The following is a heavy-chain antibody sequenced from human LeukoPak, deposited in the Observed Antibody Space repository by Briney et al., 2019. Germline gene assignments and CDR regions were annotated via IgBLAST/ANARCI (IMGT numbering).Heavy chain of an antibody. D-gene: IGHD6-19*01. CDR1: GYTFTGYY. J-gene: IGHJ5*02. Sequence: ASVKVSCKASGYTFTGYYMHWVRQAPGQGLEWMGWINPNSGGTNYAQKFQCRVTMTRDTSISTAYMELSRLRSDDTAVYYCARASGRGSGWFNWFDPWGQGTLVTVSS. CDR3: ARASGRGSGWFNWFDP. V-gene: IGHV1-2*02. CDR2: INPNSGGT.